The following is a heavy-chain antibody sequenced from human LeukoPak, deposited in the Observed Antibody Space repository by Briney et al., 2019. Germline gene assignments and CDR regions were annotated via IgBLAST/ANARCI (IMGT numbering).Heavy chain of an antibody. CDR3: ARVTGEHYYYYMDV. V-gene: IGHV3-7*01. CDR2: IKQDGSEK. D-gene: IGHD7-27*01. Sequence: GGSLRLSCAASGFTSSNYWMSWVRQAPGKGLEWVANIKQDGSEKYYVDSVKGRFTISRDNAKNSLYLQMNSLRAEDTAVYYCARVTGEHYYYYMDVWGKGATVTVSS. J-gene: IGHJ6*03. CDR1: GFTSSNYW.